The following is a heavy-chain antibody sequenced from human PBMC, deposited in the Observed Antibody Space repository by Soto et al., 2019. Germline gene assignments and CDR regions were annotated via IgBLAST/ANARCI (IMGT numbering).Heavy chain of an antibody. CDR2: INAGNGNT. CDR1: GYTFTSYA. V-gene: IGHV1-3*01. J-gene: IGHJ6*02. Sequence: QVQLVQSGAEVKKPGASVKVSCKASGYTFTSYAMHWVRQAPGQRLEWMGWINAGNGNTKYSQKFQGRVTITRDTSARTAYMELSSLRSEDTAVYYCARESYLTGPESYYYYGMDVWGQGTTVTVSS. D-gene: IGHD3-9*01. CDR3: ARESYLTGPESYYYYGMDV.